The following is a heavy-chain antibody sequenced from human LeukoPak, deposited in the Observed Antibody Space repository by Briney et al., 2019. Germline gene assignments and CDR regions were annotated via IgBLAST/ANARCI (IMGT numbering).Heavy chain of an antibody. CDR1: GDFISSNGYY. D-gene: IGHD1-1*01. CDR2: THYSGTT. V-gene: IGHV4-39*01. J-gene: IGHJ5*01. Sequence: SETLSLTCTVSGDFISSNGYYWGWIRQPPGKGLEWIGYTHYSGTTYYNPSLKSGVTMPVDTSKNQFSLKLTSVTASDTAVYYCARQTGPSSTDWFDSWGQGTLVAVSS. CDR3: ARQTGPSSTDWFDS.